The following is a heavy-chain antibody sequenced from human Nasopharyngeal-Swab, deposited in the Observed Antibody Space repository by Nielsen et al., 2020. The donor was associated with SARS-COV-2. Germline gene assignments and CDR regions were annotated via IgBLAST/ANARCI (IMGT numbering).Heavy chain of an antibody. CDR2: IYYTGST. CDR1: GDSINNNNYY. D-gene: IGHD6-19*01. CDR3: ARSPRIAVAGRAGSFDI. V-gene: IGHV4-39*07. J-gene: IGHJ3*02. Sequence: SETLSLTCTVSGDSINNNNYYWGWTRQPPGKGLEWIGTIYYTGSTYYNPSLKSRVTVSLETSKNQFSLTLTPVTAADTAVYYCARSPRIAVAGRAGSFDIWGQGTMVTVSS.